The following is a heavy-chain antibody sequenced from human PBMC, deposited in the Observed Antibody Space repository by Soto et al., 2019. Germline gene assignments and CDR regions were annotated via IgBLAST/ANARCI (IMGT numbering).Heavy chain of an antibody. CDR1: GFTFDDYA. V-gene: IGHV3-9*01. J-gene: IGHJ4*02. CDR2: ISWNSGSI. Sequence: GGSLRLSCAASGFTFDDYAMRWVRQAPGKGLEWVSGISWNSGSIGYADSVKGRFTISRDNAKNSLYLQMNSLRAEDTALYYCAKAALTKVPEYYFDYWGQGTLVTVSS. D-gene: IGHD1-1*01. CDR3: AKAALTKVPEYYFDY.